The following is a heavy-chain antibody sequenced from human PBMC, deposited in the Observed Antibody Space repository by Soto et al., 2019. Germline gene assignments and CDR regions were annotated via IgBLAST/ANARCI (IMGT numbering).Heavy chain of an antibody. Sequence: GESLKISCNGSGYSFTSYWIVWVRQMPGKGLEWMGIIYPGDSDTRYSPSFQGQVTISADKSISTAYLQWSSLKASDTAMYYCACSGGSYAAMAPFDYWGQGTLVTVSS. CDR1: GYSFTSYW. V-gene: IGHV5-51*01. CDR2: IYPGDSDT. CDR3: ACSGGSYAAMAPFDY. D-gene: IGHD5-18*01. J-gene: IGHJ4*02.